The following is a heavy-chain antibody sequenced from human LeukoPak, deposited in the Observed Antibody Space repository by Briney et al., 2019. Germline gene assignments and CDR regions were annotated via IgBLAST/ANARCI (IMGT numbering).Heavy chain of an antibody. V-gene: IGHV4-34*01. J-gene: IGHJ4*02. CDR1: GGSFSGYY. CDR3: ARGRGSYFDY. CDR2: INHSGSA. Sequence: SETLSLTCAVSGGSFSGYYWTWIRQPPGKGLEWIGEINHSGSANYNPSLKSRVTISLDTSKNQFSLKLSSVTAADTAVYYCARGRGSYFDYWGQGTLVTVSS.